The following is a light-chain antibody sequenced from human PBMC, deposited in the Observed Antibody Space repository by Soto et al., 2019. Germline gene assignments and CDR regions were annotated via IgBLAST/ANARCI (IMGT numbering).Light chain of an antibody. J-gene: IGLJ1*01. CDR1: SSDVGKYDY. Sequence: QSALTQPPSASGSPGQSVTISCTGTSSDVGKYDYVSWFQHHPGKAPKLIIYEVSKRPSGVPDRFSGSKSGNTASLTVSGLQAEDEADYYCSSYATGDNYVFGSGTKVTVL. V-gene: IGLV2-8*01. CDR2: EVS. CDR3: SSYATGDNYV.